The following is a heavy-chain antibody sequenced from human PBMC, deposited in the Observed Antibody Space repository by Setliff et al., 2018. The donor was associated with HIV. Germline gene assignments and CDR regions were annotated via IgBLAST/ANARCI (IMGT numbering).Heavy chain of an antibody. D-gene: IGHD5-12*01. CDR2: IYTSGST. CDR1: GGSISSGSYY. CDR3: AREISRYSGYEGRMDYFDY. V-gene: IGHV4-61*09. Sequence: SETLSLTCTVSGGSISSGSYYWSWIRQPAGKGLEWIGHIYTSGSTNYNPSLKSRVTISVDTSKNQFSLKLSSVTAADTAVYYCAREISRYSGYEGRMDYFDYWGQGTLVTVSS. J-gene: IGHJ4*02.